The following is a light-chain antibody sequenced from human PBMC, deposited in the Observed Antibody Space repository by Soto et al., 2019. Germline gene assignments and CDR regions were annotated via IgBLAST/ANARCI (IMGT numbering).Light chain of an antibody. J-gene: IGKJ2*01. CDR2: GAS. Sequence: EVVLTQSPGTLSLSPGERATLSCRASQTMNSNYLAWYQHKPGQAPRLLLFGASRRATGIPDRFIGSGSGTDFTLTISRLEPEDIAVYYCQQSGGSLYTFGQGTKVEIK. CDR1: QTMNSNY. CDR3: QQSGGSLYT. V-gene: IGKV3-20*01.